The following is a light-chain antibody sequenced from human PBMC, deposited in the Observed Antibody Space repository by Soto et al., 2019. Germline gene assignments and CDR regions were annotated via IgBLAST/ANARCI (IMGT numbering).Light chain of an antibody. CDR1: QSVSSN. Sequence: EIVMTQSPATLSVSPGERATLSCRASQSVSSNLAWYQQKPGQAPRLLIYGASTRATGIPARFSGSGSGTKFTLTISSLQSEDFAVYYCQQYNNWPPPTFGQGTKV. CDR2: GAS. J-gene: IGKJ1*01. V-gene: IGKV3-15*01. CDR3: QQYNNWPPPT.